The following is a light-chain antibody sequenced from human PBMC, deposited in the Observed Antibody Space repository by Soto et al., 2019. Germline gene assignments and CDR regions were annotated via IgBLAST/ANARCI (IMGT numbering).Light chain of an antibody. CDR1: QTVRNNY. CDR2: DAS. J-gene: IGKJ1*01. CDR3: QQYNTYPWT. V-gene: IGKV3-20*01. Sequence: EFVLTQSPGTLSLSPGERATLSCMASQTVRNNYLAWYQQKPGQAPRLLIYDASSRATGIPDRFSGGGSGTEFTLTISSLQPDDFATYYCQQYNTYPWTFGQGTKVDIK.